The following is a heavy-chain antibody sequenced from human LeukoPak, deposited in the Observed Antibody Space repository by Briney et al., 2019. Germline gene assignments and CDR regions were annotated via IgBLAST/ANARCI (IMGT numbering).Heavy chain of an antibody. Sequence: GGSLRLSCAASGFTFSSYSINWVRQAPGKGLEWVSYISSSSSTIYYADSVKGRFTISRDNAKNSLYLQMNSLRAEDTAVYYCARDPRYCSGGSCYRAFDIWGQGTMVTVSS. D-gene: IGHD2-15*01. CDR3: ARDPRYCSGGSCYRAFDI. V-gene: IGHV3-48*01. CDR2: ISSSSSTI. CDR1: GFTFSSYS. J-gene: IGHJ3*02.